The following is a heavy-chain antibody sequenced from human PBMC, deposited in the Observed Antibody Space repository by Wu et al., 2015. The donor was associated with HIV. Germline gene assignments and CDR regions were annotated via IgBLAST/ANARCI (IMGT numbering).Heavy chain of an antibody. CDR1: GGTFSTYA. J-gene: IGHJ3*02. CDR3: AISSSTLGALYI. Sequence: QVQLVQSGAEVKKPGSSVKVSCKASGGTFSTYAISWVRQATGQGPEWMGWMNPNNDNTAYAQKFHGRVTMTRNTSIRTAYMELISLRSEDTAVYYCAISSSTLGALYIWGRRDERSPSL. D-gene: IGHD3-10*01. V-gene: IGHV1-8*02. CDR2: MNPNNDNT.